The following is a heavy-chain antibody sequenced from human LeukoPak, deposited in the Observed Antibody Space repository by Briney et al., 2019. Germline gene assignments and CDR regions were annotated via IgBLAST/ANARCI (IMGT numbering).Heavy chain of an antibody. D-gene: IGHD3-22*01. Sequence: SETLSPTCTVSGGSISTYYWSWIRQPPGKGLEWIGYIYYSGSTNYNPSLKSRVTISVDTSKNQFSLRLSSLTAADTAVYYCARDPGSGYFYFDPWGQGTLVTVSS. J-gene: IGHJ5*02. CDR3: ARDPGSGYFYFDP. V-gene: IGHV4-59*01. CDR2: IYYSGST. CDR1: GGSISTYY.